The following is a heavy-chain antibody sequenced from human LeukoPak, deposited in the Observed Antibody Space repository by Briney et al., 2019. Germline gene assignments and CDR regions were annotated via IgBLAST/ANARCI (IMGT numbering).Heavy chain of an antibody. D-gene: IGHD3-22*01. CDR3: ARDRLLIMIVGGGFDP. CDR2: IIPIFGTA. CDR1: GGTFSSYA. J-gene: IGHJ5*02. Sequence: ASVKVSCKASGGTFSSYAISWVRQAPGQGLEWMGGIIPIFGTANYAQKFQGRVTITTDESTSTAYMELSSLRSEDTAVYYCARDRLLIMIVGGGFDPWGQGTLVTVSS. V-gene: IGHV1-69*05.